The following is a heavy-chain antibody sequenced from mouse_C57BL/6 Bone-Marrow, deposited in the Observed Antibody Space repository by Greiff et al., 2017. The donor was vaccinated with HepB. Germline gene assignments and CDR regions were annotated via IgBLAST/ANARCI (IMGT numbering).Heavy chain of an antibody. CDR1: GYTFTDYE. Sequence: QVQLQQPGAELVRPGASVTLSCKASGYTFTDYEMHWVKQTPVHGLEWIGAIDPETGGTAYNQKFKGKAILTADKSSSTAYMELRSLTSEDSAVYYCTGYDYDWYFDVWGTGTTVTVSS. CDR3: TGYDYDWYFDV. V-gene: IGHV1-15*01. D-gene: IGHD2-4*01. CDR2: IDPETGGT. J-gene: IGHJ1*03.